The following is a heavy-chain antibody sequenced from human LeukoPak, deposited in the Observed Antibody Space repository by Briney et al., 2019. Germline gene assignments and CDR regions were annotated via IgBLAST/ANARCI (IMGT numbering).Heavy chain of an antibody. J-gene: IGHJ4*02. V-gene: IGHV1-18*01. CDR2: ISAYNGNT. D-gene: IGHD3-10*01. Sequence: ASVKVFCKASGYTFINYGINWVRQAPGQGLEWMGWISAYNGNTNYTQSLQGRVTMTTDTSTSTVYMEMRSLTSDDTAVYYCARDLDQYNGRFGGFGHDFWGQGTLVTVSS. CDR1: GYTFINYG. CDR3: ARDLDQYNGRFGGFGHDF.